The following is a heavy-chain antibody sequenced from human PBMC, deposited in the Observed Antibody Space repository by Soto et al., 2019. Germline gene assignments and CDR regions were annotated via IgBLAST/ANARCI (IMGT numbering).Heavy chain of an antibody. D-gene: IGHD3-3*01. CDR3: ASRQDSFWSGYYY. CDR2: ISGSGGST. Sequence: GGSLRLSCAASGFTFSSYAMSWVRQAPGKGLEWVSAISGSGGSTYYADSVKGRFTISRDNSKNTLYLQMNSLRAEDTAVYYCASRQDSFWSGYYYWGQGTLVTVSS. V-gene: IGHV3-23*01. J-gene: IGHJ4*02. CDR1: GFTFSSYA.